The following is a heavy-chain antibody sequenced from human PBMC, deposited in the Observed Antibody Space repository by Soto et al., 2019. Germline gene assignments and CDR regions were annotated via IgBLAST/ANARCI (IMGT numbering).Heavy chain of an antibody. CDR3: ARDLWGIAAAGTGVDY. Sequence: ASVKVSCKASGYTFTSYYMHWVRQAPGQGLEWMGIINPSGGSTSYAQKFQGRVTMTRDTSTSTAYMELRSLRSDDTAVYYCARDLWGIAAAGTGVDYWGQGTLVTVS. CDR1: GYTFTSYY. CDR2: INPSGGST. D-gene: IGHD6-13*01. J-gene: IGHJ4*02. V-gene: IGHV1-46*01.